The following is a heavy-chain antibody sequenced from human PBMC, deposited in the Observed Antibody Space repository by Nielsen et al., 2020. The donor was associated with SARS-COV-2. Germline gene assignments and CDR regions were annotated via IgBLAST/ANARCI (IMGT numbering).Heavy chain of an antibody. D-gene: IGHD2-2*01. CDR1: GYTFTSYY. Sequence: ASVKVSCKASGYTFTSYYMHWVRQAPGQGLEWMGIINPSGGSTSYAQKFQGRVTMTRDTSTSTVYMELSSLRSEDTAVYYCARGGLPSSTSGDAFDIWGQGTIVTVSS. CDR2: INPSGGST. CDR3: ARGGLPSSTSGDAFDI. V-gene: IGHV1-46*01. J-gene: IGHJ3*02.